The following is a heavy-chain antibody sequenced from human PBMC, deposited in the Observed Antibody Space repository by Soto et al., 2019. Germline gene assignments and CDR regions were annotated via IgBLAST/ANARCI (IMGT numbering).Heavy chain of an antibody. CDR1: GYTFTSYG. CDR3: ARDGRYCSSTSCYNLINPFDY. CDR2: ISAYNGNT. V-gene: IGHV1-18*04. Sequence: GASVKVSCKASGYTFTSYGIGWVRQAPGQGLEWMGWISAYNGNTNYAQKLQGRVTMTTDTSTSTAYMELRSLRSDDTAVYYCARDGRYCSSTSCYNLINPFDYWGQGTLVTVSS. D-gene: IGHD2-2*02. J-gene: IGHJ4*02.